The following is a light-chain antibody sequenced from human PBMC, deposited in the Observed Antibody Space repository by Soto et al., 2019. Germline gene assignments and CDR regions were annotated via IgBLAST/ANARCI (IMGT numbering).Light chain of an antibody. CDR1: QSMYNN. J-gene: IGKJ4*01. CDR3: QQYNNWPLT. V-gene: IGKV3-15*01. CDR2: FAS. Sequence: EIVMTQSPATLSVSPGERATLSCRASQSMYNNLAWYQQKPGQAPRLLIYFASTMATGIPAMFSGSGSGTEFTLTISSLQSEDFAVYYCQQYNNWPLTFGGGTKVEI.